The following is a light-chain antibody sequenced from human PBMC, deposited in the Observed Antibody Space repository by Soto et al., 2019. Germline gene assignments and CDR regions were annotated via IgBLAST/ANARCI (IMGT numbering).Light chain of an antibody. Sequence: QSVLTQPPSASGTPRQRVTISCSGSSSNIGSNIVNWYQQLPGTAPKLLIYSNNQRPSGVPDRFSGSKSGTSASLAISGLQSEDEADYYCAAWDDSLNVVLFGGGTKLTVL. CDR2: SNN. J-gene: IGLJ2*01. CDR3: AAWDDSLNVVL. CDR1: SSNIGSNI. V-gene: IGLV1-44*01.